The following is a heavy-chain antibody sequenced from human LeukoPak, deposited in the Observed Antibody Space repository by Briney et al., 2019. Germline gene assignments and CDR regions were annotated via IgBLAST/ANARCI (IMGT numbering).Heavy chain of an antibody. CDR1: GFGFGDFG. CDR2: SADGSTTK. J-gene: IGHJ4*02. D-gene: IGHD3-16*02. CDR3: ARRSLEGFDY. Sequence: GGSLRLTCVGSGFGFGDFGMSWVRQAPGKGLEWVSYSADGSTTKYYADSVKGRFIISRDNAKKSLYLKMNSLRVEDTAVYYCARRSLEGFDYWGQGTLVTVSS. V-gene: IGHV3-48*04.